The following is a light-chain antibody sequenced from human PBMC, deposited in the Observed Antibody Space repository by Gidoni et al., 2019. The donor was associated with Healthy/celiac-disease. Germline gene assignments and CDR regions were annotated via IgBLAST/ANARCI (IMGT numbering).Light chain of an antibody. J-gene: IGKJ1*01. CDR2: AAS. CDR3: QQYYSYPRT. V-gene: IGKV1-8*01. Sequence: AIRMTQSPSSFSASTGDRVTITCRAGQGISSYLPWSQQKPGKAPKLLMYAASTLQSGVPSRFSGSGSGTDFTITISCLQSEDFATYYCQQYYSYPRTFGQGTKVEIK. CDR1: QGISSY.